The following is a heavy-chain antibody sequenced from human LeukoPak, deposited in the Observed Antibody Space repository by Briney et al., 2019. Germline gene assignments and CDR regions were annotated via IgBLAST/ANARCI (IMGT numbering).Heavy chain of an antibody. V-gene: IGHV4-59*01. Sequence: PSETLSLTCTVSGDSISSYYWSWIRQPPGKGLEWIGYIYYSGATNYNPSLKSRVTISVDTSKNQFSLKLTSVTAADTAVYYCARGDSSSADCWGQGTLVTVSS. D-gene: IGHD6-13*01. CDR2: IYYSGAT. J-gene: IGHJ4*02. CDR3: ARGDSSSADC. CDR1: GDSISSYY.